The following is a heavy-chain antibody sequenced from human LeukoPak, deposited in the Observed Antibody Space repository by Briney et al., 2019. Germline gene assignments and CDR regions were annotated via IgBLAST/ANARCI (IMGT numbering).Heavy chain of an antibody. CDR2: INPSGGST. Sequence: ASVKVSCKASGYTFTGYYMHWVRQAPGQGLEWMGIINPSGGSTSYAQKFQGRVTMTRDTSTSTVYMELSSLRSEDTAVYYCARRDSSGPFDYWGQGTLVTVSS. J-gene: IGHJ4*02. V-gene: IGHV1-46*01. CDR1: GYTFTGYY. D-gene: IGHD3-22*01. CDR3: ARRDSSGPFDY.